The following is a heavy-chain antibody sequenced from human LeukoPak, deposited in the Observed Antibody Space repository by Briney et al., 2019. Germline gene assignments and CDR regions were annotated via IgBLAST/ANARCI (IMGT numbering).Heavy chain of an antibody. CDR2: ISYDGSNK. D-gene: IGHD6-19*01. CDR3: AKGRLIY. V-gene: IGHV3-30*18. CDR1: GFTFSSYG. J-gene: IGHJ4*02. Sequence: GGSLRLSCAASGFTFSSYGMHWVRQAPGKGLEWVAVISYDGSNKYYADSVKGRFTISRDNSKNTLYLRMNSLRAEDTAVYYCAKGRLIYWGQGTLVTVSS.